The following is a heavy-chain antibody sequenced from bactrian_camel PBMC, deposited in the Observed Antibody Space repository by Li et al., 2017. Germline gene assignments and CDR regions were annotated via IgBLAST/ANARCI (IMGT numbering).Heavy chain of an antibody. Sequence: VQLVESGGGLVQPGGSLRLSCVASGFIVSRHNVAWVRLAPGKGLEWVSSIGGSTDYADSAKGRFTISRDNANNAVYLQMNHLKTEDTAMYFCARRVAIGESLSTSRRGQGTQVTV. V-gene: IGHV3S40*01. CDR1: GFIVSRHN. J-gene: IGHJ4*01. D-gene: IGHD5*01. CDR2: IGGST.